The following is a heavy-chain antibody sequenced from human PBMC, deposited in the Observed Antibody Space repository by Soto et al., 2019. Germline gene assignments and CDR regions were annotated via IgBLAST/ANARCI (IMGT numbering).Heavy chain of an antibody. CDR1: GGSISSSSYY. Sequence: SETLSLTCTVSGGSISSSSYYWGWIRQPPGKGLERIGSIYYSGSTYYNPSLKSRVTISVDTSKNQFSLKLSSVTAADTAVYYCATPIRAITISGVVDYYGMDVWGQGTTVTVSS. V-gene: IGHV4-39*01. CDR3: ATPIRAITISGVVDYYGMDV. D-gene: IGHD3-3*01. J-gene: IGHJ6*02. CDR2: IYYSGST.